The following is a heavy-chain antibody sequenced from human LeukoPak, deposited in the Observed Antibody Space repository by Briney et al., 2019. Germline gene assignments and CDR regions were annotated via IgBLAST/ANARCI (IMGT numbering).Heavy chain of an antibody. V-gene: IGHV4-34*01. CDR3: TRGSRENYPATDY. CDR2: INHSGSP. J-gene: IGHJ4*02. D-gene: IGHD1-7*01. CDR1: GASFSGFY. Sequence: PSETLSLTCAVFGASFSGFYWSWIRQSPGKGLEWIGEINHSGSPDYNPSLKSRVTISVDTSKNQFSLKLTSVTAADTAVYYCTRGSRENYPATDYWGQGTLVTVSS.